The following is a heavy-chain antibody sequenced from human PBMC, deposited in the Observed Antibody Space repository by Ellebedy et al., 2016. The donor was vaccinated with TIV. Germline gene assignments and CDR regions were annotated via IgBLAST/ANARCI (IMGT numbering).Heavy chain of an antibody. V-gene: IGHV3-7*03. CDR2: IKQDGTEK. D-gene: IGHD3-3*01. J-gene: IGHJ4*02. CDR3: ARDKDFWSGYFCDY. Sequence: GESLKISCAASGFTFSKNYMSWVRQAPGKGLEWVANIKQDGTEKYYVDSVKGRFTISRDNAKNSLYLQMNSLRAEDTAVYYCARDKDFWSGYFCDYWGQGTLVTVSS. CDR1: GFTFSKNY.